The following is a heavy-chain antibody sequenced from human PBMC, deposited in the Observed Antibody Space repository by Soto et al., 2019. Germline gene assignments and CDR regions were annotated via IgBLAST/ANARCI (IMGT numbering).Heavy chain of an antibody. CDR3: ARMRAEHFWSGYEHYYYYYGMDV. Sequence: GGSLRLSCAASGFTFSSYAMHWVRQAPGKGLEWVAVISYDGSNKYYADSVKGRFTISRDNSKNTLYLQMNSLRAEDTAVYYCARMRAEHFWSGYEHYYYYYGMDVWGQGTTVTVSS. CDR2: ISYDGSNK. J-gene: IGHJ6*02. V-gene: IGHV3-30-3*01. D-gene: IGHD3-3*02. CDR1: GFTFSSYA.